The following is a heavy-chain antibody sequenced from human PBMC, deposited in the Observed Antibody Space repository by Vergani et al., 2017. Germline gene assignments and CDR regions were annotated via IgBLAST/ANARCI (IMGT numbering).Heavy chain of an antibody. CDR2: IIPIFGTA. J-gene: IGHJ5*02. V-gene: IGHV1-69*01. CDR1: GGTFSSYA. D-gene: IGHD2-2*01. CDR3: TLGYCSSTSCHPLWGVHNWFDP. Sequence: QVQLVQSGAEVKKPGSSVKVSCKASGGTFSSYAISWVRQAPGQGLEWMGGIIPIFGTANYAQKFQGRVTITADDSTSTAYMELSSLRSEDTAVYYCTLGYCSSTSCHPLWGVHNWFDPWGQGTLVTVSS.